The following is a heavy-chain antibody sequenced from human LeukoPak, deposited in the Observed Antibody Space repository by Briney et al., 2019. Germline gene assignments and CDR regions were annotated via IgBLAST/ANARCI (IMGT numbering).Heavy chain of an antibody. CDR1: GGTFSSYA. V-gene: IGHV1-69*13. CDR3: ARTPSSGYSSSWFSFDP. J-gene: IGHJ5*02. CDR2: ITPIFGTA. Sequence: SVKVSCKASGGTFSSYAISWVRQAPGQGLEWMGGITPIFGTANYAQKFQGRVTITADESTSTAYMELSSLRSEDTAVYYCARTPSSGYSSSWFSFDPWGQGTLVTVSS. D-gene: IGHD6-13*01.